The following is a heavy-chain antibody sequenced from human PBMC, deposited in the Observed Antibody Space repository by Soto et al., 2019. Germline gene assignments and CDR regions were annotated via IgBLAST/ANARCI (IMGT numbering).Heavy chain of an antibody. D-gene: IGHD3-9*01. CDR3: ARGPATYYDILTGHYKAYYGMDV. Sequence: ASVKVSCKASGYTFTGYYMHWVRQAPGQGLEWMGWINPNSGGTNYAQKFQGWVTMTRDTSISTAYMELSRLRSDDTAVYYCARGPATYYDILTGHYKAYYGMDVWGQGTTVTVSS. J-gene: IGHJ6*02. CDR1: GYTFTGYY. CDR2: INPNSGGT. V-gene: IGHV1-2*04.